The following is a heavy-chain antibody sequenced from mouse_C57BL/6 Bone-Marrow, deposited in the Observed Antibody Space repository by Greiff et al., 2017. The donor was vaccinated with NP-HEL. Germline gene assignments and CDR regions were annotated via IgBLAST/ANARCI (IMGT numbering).Heavy chain of an antibody. V-gene: IGHV1-78*01. CDR1: GYTFTDHT. D-gene: IGHD1-1*01. Sequence: QVQLQQSDAELVKPGASVKISCKVSGYTFTDHTIHWMKQRPEQGLEWIGNIYTRDGSTKYNEKFKGKATLTADKSSSTAYMQLNSLTSEDSAVYFCARCPYDYYGSDYAMDYWGQGTSVTVSS. J-gene: IGHJ4*01. CDR2: IYTRDGST. CDR3: ARCPYDYYGSDYAMDY.